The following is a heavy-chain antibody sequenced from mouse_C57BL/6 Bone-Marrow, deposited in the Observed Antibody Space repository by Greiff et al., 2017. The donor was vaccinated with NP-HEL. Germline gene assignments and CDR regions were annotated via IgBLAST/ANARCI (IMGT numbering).Heavy chain of an antibody. J-gene: IGHJ2*01. CDR1: GFNIKDDY. D-gene: IGHD2-3*01. CDR3: TQGWFLRDY. V-gene: IGHV14-4*01. Sequence: EVHLVESGAELVRPGASVKLSCTASGFNIKDDYMHWVKQRPEQGLEWIGWIDPENGDTEYASKFQGKATITADTSSNTAYLQLSSLTSEDAAVYYCTQGWFLRDYWGQGTTLTVSS. CDR2: IDPENGDT.